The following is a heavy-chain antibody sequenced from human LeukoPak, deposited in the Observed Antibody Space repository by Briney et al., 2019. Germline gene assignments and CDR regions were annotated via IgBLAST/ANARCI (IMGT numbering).Heavy chain of an antibody. V-gene: IGHV4-61*02. CDR2: IYTSGNT. D-gene: IGHD3-22*01. CDR1: AGSISSGSYF. J-gene: IGHJ6*03. CDR3: ARLTTDYYDSSGYYYYYYMDV. Sequence: PSQTLSLTCTVSAGSISSGSYFWSWLRQPAGKGLEWIGRIYTSGNTNYNPSLQSRVTISVDTSKNQFSLKLSSVTAADMAVYYCARLTTDYYDSSGYYYYYYMDVWGKGTTVTVSS.